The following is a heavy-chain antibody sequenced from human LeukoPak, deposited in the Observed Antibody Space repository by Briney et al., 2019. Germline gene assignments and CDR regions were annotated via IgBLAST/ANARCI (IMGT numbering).Heavy chain of an antibody. V-gene: IGHV4-34*01. Sequence: PSETLSLTCTVYGGSFSGYYWSWIRQPPGKGLEWIGEINQSGSTNYNPSLKSRVTISIDTSKNQFSLKLSSVTAADTAVYHCARGEVMIDYWGQGTLVTVSS. CDR3: ARGEVMIDY. CDR2: INQSGST. CDR1: GGSFSGYY. D-gene: IGHD3-16*01. J-gene: IGHJ4*02.